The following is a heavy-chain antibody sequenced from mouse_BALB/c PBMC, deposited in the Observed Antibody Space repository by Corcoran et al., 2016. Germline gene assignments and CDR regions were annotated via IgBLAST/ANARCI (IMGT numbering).Heavy chain of an antibody. V-gene: IGHV9-1*02. CDR2: INTYTGES. CDR3: AREDAY. Sequence: QIQLVQSGPELKKHGETVKITCKASGYTFTNNGMNWAKQAPGKGLKWMGWINTYTGESTYADDFKGRFAFSLETSASTAYLQINNLKNEDMATYFCAREDAYWGQGTLVTVSA. CDR1: GYTFTNNG. J-gene: IGHJ3*01.